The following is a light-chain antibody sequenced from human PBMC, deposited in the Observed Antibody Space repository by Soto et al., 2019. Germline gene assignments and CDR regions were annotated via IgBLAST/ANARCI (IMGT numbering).Light chain of an antibody. CDR1: SGHNIYA. J-gene: IGLJ1*01. V-gene: IGLV4-69*01. CDR2: VHSDGSH. Sequence: QLVLIQPPSASASLGASVKLTCTLTSGHNIYAITWHQQHPEKGPRFLMKVHSDGSHVKGDGIPDRFSGSSSGADRYLTISSLHSEDEADYYCQTWGTGLQKVFGPGTKLTVL. CDR3: QTWGTGLQKV.